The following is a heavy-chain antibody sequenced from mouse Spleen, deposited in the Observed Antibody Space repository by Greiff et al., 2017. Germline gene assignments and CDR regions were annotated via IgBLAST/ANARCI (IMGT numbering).Heavy chain of an antibody. D-gene: IGHD2-1*01. V-gene: IGHV1-53*01. CDR1: GYTFTSYW. Sequence: QVQLKESGTELVKPGASVKLSCKASGYTFTSYWMHWVKQRPGQGLEWIGNINPSNGGTNYNEKFKSKATLTVDKSSSTAYMQLSSLTSEDSAVYYCARWVGNYRTFDYWGQGTTLTVSS. CDR2: INPSNGGT. CDR3: ARWVGNYRTFDY. J-gene: IGHJ2*01.